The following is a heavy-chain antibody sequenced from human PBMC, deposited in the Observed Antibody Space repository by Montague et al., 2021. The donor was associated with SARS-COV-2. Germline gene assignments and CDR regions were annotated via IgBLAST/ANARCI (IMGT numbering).Heavy chain of an antibody. D-gene: IGHD3-10*01. Sequence: SLRLSCAASGFTFSSYSMNWVRQAPGKGLEWVSSISSSSSYTYYADSVKGRFTISRDNAKNSLYLQMNSLRAEDTAVYYCARDGRFGELDYWGQGTLVTVST. CDR3: ARDGRFGELDY. V-gene: IGHV3-21*01. CDR1: GFTFSSYS. CDR2: ISSSSSYT. J-gene: IGHJ4*02.